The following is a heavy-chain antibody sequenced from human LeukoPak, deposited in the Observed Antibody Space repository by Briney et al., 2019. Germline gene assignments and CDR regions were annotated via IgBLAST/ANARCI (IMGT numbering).Heavy chain of an antibody. Sequence: GGSLRLSCAASGFTFSSYAMSWVRHAPGKGLEWVSAISGCGGSTFYADSVKGRFTIPRDNSKNPLYLQMNSLRAEDTAVYYCANGDCDFWSGSDAFDIWGQGRMVTVSS. D-gene: IGHD3-3*01. CDR2: ISGCGGST. CDR1: GFTFSSYA. V-gene: IGHV3-23*01. CDR3: ANGDCDFWSGSDAFDI. J-gene: IGHJ3*02.